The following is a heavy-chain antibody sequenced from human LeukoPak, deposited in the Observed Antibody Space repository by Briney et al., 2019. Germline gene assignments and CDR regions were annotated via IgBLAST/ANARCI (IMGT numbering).Heavy chain of an antibody. CDR3: ARRQGCSSTSCYEGNNWFDP. J-gene: IGHJ5*02. V-gene: IGHV1-18*01. Sequence: GESLKISCKASGYTFTSYGISWVRQAPGQGLEWMGWISAYNGNTNYAQKLQGRVTMTTDTSTSTAYMELRSLRSDDTAVYYCARRQGCSSTSCYEGNNWFDPWGQGTLVTVSS. CDR2: ISAYNGNT. D-gene: IGHD2-2*01. CDR1: GYTFTSYG.